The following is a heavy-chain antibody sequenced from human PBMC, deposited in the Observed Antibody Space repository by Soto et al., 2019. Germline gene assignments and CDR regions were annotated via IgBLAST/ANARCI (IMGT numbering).Heavy chain of an antibody. D-gene: IGHD3-3*01. CDR2: ISGSGGST. CDR1: GFTFSSYA. CDR3: AKDGFDFWSDYPMDV. J-gene: IGHJ6*02. V-gene: IGHV3-23*01. Sequence: GSLRLSCAASGFTFSSYAMSWVRQAPGKGLEWVSAISGSGGSTYSADSMKGRFTISRDNSKNTLYLQMSSLRAEDSAVYYCAKDGFDFWSDYPMDVWGQGTTVTVSS.